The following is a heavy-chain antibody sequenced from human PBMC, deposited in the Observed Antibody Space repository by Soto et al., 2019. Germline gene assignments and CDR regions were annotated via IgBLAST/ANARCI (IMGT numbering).Heavy chain of an antibody. J-gene: IGHJ6*01. Sequence: QLQLVQSGAEVKKPGSSVKVSCKAYGGAFSSYGVNWVRQAPGEGLEWMGGIIPVVGTANYAQKFQGRVTITADESTGTAYMELSSLRSEDTAVYYCARRFGSFYGMDVWGQGSTVTVSS. CDR2: IIPVVGTA. V-gene: IGHV1-69*01. CDR3: ARRFGSFYGMDV. CDR1: GGAFSSYG. D-gene: IGHD3-10*01.